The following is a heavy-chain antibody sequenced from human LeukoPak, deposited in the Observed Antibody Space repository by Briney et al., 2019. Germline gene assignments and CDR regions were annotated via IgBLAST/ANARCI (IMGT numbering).Heavy chain of an antibody. J-gene: IGHJ4*02. CDR2: INHSGST. CDR3: ARGRALFD. Sequence: SETLSLTCAVYSGSFSGYYWNWIRQPPGKGLEWIGEINHSGSTNYNPSLKSRVTISVDTSKNQFSLKLSSVTAADTAVYYCARGRALFDWAQGTLVTVSS. D-gene: IGHD2-21*01. V-gene: IGHV4-34*01. CDR1: SGSFSGYY.